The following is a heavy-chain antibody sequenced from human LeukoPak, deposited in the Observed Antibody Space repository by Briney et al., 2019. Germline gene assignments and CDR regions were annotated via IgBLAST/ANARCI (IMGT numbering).Heavy chain of an antibody. V-gene: IGHV3-43*01. J-gene: IGHJ4*02. CDR1: GFSFRGYT. D-gene: IGHD6-13*01. Sequence: LSGGSLRLSCAASGFSFRGYTMHWVRHVPGRGLEWVSLISWNGVTTYYRDSVKGRFTISRDDSKNSLYLQMNSLRSEDSALYYCAASDGEQQLALWGQGTLVTVSS. CDR2: ISWNGVTT. CDR3: AASDGEQQLAL.